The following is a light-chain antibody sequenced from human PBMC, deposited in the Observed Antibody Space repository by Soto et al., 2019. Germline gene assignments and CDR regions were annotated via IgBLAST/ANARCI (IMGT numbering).Light chain of an antibody. V-gene: IGLV1-40*01. Sequence: QLVLTQPPSVSGAPGQRVTISCTGSSSNIGAGYDVHWYQQLPGTAPKLLIYGNSNRPSGVPDRFSGSKSGTSASLAITGLQAEDEADYYCQSYDSSLSGSHVVFGGGTQLT. CDR2: GNS. CDR1: SSNIGAGYD. J-gene: IGLJ2*01. CDR3: QSYDSSLSGSHVV.